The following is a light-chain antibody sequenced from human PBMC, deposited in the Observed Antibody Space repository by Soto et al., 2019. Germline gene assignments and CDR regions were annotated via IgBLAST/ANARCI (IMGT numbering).Light chain of an antibody. Sequence: QSALTQPASVSGSPGQSITISCTGISSDVGGYDFVSWYQQHPGKAPKLMIYEVSNRPSGVSNRFSGSKSGNTASLTISGLQAEDEADYYCSSYTSSSPYVFGAWTKLNVL. CDR3: SSYTSSSPYV. V-gene: IGLV2-14*01. CDR1: SSDVGGYDF. CDR2: EVS. J-gene: IGLJ1*01.